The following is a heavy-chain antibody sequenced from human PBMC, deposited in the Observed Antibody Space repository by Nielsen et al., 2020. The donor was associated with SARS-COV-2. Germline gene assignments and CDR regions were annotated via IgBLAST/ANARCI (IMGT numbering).Heavy chain of an antibody. J-gene: IGHJ6*02. D-gene: IGHD3-10*01. Sequence: ESLKISCTVSGGSISSSSYYWGWICQPPGKGLEWIGSIYYSGSTYYNPSLKSRVTISVDTSKNQFSLKLSSVTAADTAVYYCARVITMVRGVSKSQYYGMDVWGQGTTVTVSS. CDR1: GGSISSSSYY. V-gene: IGHV4-39*07. CDR2: IYYSGST. CDR3: ARVITMVRGVSKSQYYGMDV.